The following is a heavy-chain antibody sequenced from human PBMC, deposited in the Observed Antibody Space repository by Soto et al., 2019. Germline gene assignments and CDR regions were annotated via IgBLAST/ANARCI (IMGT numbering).Heavy chain of an antibody. CDR3: ARDMGAEQYYYYYGMDV. J-gene: IGHJ6*02. CDR2: TYYRSKWYN. V-gene: IGHV6-1*01. D-gene: IGHD1-26*01. Sequence: PSQTRSLTCAISGDSVSSNSAAWNWIRQSPSRGLERLGRTYYRSKWYNDYAVSVKSRITINPDTSKNQFSLQLNSVTPEDTAVYYCARDMGAEQYYYYYGMDVWGQGTTVTVSS. CDR1: GDSVSSNSAA.